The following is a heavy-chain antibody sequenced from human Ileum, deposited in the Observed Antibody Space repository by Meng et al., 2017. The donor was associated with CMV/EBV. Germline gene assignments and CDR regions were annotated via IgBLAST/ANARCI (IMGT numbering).Heavy chain of an antibody. CDR1: GGSLTSHY. CDR2: IHPTGTT. J-gene: IGHJ5*02. CDR3: ARAAARGVPVDL. Sequence: VHIQESGPTLLLPSEPPSLTCTVTGGSLTSHYWTWIRQPAGKGLEWIGRIHPTGTTDDNPSLRSRVSMSLDKSKNQLSLKLTSVTAADTAVYYCARAAARGVPVDLWGQGTLVTVSS. V-gene: IGHV4-4*07. D-gene: IGHD3-10*01.